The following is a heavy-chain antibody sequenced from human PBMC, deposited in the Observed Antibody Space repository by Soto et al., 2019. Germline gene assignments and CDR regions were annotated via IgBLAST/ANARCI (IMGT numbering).Heavy chain of an antibody. CDR1: GGSISSYY. D-gene: IGHD3-16*01. CDR2: IYYSGST. V-gene: IGHV4-59*01. CDR3: ARVKLGYYYCYYIDV. Sequence: SETLSLTCTVSGGSISSYYWSWIRQPPGKGLEWIGYIYYSGSTNYNPSLKSRVTISVDTSKNQFSLKLSSVTAADTAVYYCARVKLGYYYCYYIDVWGKGTTVTVSS. J-gene: IGHJ6*03.